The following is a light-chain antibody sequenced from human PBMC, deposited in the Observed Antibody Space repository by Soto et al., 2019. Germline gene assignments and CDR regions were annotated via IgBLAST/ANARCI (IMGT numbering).Light chain of an antibody. J-gene: IGKJ1*01. CDR2: DAS. CDR3: QQYGDRPRT. V-gene: IGKV3-15*01. Sequence: EVVLTQSPATLSVSPGDRATLSCRASQYIGSAVAWYHQGSGQAPRLLIFDASIRVPTTPARFSGSVSGTEFTLTISSLESADFAVYFCQQYGDRPRTFGQGTKVEIK. CDR1: QYIGSA.